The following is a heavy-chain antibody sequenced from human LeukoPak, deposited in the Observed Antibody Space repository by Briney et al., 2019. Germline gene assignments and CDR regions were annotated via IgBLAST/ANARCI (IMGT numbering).Heavy chain of an antibody. CDR3: ARVQPSYDFWSGYYGLFDY. CDR1: GYTFTSYG. D-gene: IGHD3-3*01. J-gene: IGHJ4*02. CDR2: INAYNGNT. V-gene: IGHV1-18*01. Sequence: ASVKVSCKASGYTFTSYGISWVRQASGQGLEWMGWINAYNGNTNYAQKLQGRVTMTTDTSTSTAYMELRSLRSDDTAVYYCARVQPSYDFWSGYYGLFDYWGQGTLVTVSS.